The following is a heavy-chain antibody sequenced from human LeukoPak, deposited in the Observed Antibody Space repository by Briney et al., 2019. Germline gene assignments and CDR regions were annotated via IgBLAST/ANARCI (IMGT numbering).Heavy chain of an antibody. CDR1: GGSISSSNW. CDR2: IYHSGST. CDR3: AATKTQIVYYYGMDV. Sequence: PSETLSLTCAVSGGSISSSNWWSWVRPPPGKGLEWIGEIYHSGSTNYNPSLKSRVTISVDKSKNQFSLKLSSVTAADTAVYYRAATKTQIVYYYGMDVWGKGTTVTVSS. V-gene: IGHV4-4*02. J-gene: IGHJ6*04. D-gene: IGHD2-15*01.